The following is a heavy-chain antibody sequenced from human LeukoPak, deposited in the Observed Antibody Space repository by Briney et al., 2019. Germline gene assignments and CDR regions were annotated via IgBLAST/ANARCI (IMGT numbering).Heavy chain of an antibody. V-gene: IGHV3-23*01. CDR1: GSTFSNYA. CDR3: AKAASPLGYCSGGSCYPLDY. J-gene: IGHJ4*02. CDR2: ISGSGGST. D-gene: IGHD2-15*01. Sequence: GSLRLSCAASGSTFSNYALSWVRPAPGKGLEWVSTISGSGGSTYYADSVKGRFTISRDNSKNTLYLQMNSLRAEDTAVYYCAKAASPLGYCSGGSCYPLDYWGQGTLVTVSS.